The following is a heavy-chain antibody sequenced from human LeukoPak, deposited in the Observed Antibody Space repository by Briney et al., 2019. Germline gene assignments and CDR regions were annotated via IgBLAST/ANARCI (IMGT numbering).Heavy chain of an antibody. CDR1: GYSFVLYG. D-gene: IGHD1-26*01. Sequence: ASVKVSCKASGYSFVLYGISWVRQAPGQGPEWMGWISTYNGNTRYAEKFQGRVTMTRDTSTSTVYMELSSLRSEDTAVYYCARDLVGATMFGDYWGQGTLVTVSS. CDR3: ARDLVGATMFGDY. V-gene: IGHV1-18*01. J-gene: IGHJ4*02. CDR2: ISTYNGNT.